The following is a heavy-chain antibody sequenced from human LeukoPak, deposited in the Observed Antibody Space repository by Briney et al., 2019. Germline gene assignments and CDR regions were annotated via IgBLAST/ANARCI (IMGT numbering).Heavy chain of an antibody. Sequence: ASVKISCKASGYTFTSYAMHWVRQAPGQRLEWMGWINPNSGGTNYAQKFQGWVTMTRDTSISTAYMELSRLRSDDTAVYYCARGWGSYYDILTGYYKGVRFDYWGQGTLVTVSS. CDR3: ARGWGSYYDILTGYYKGVRFDY. CDR1: GYTFTSYA. J-gene: IGHJ4*02. CDR2: INPNSGGT. D-gene: IGHD3-9*01. V-gene: IGHV1-2*04.